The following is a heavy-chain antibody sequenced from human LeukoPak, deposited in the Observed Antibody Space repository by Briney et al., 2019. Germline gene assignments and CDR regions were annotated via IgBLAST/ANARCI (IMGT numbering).Heavy chain of an antibody. CDR3: ARGKSDIDF. D-gene: IGHD2-21*02. J-gene: IGHJ4*02. CDR2: IKYDGSEK. V-gene: IGHV3-7*01. CDR1: GFTFSTYW. Sequence: GGSLRLSCAASGFTFSTYWMSWDRQAPGKGLEWVASIKYDGSEKYYVDSVKGRFTISRDNAKNSLYLQMSSLRAEDTAVYYCARGKSDIDFWGQGTLVTVSS.